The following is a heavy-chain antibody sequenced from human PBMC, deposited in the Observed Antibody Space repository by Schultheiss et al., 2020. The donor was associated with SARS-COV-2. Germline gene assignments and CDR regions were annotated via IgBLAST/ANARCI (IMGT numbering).Heavy chain of an antibody. CDR1: GFSLSNARMG. D-gene: IGHD6-13*01. Sequence: SGPTLVKPTETLTLTCTVSGFSLSNARMGVSWIRQPPGKALEWLAHIFSNDEKSYSTSLKSRLTITKDTSKNQVVLTMTNMDPVDTATYYCAHGSSWYSGPPDYWGQGTLVTVSS. CDR2: IFSNDEK. V-gene: IGHV2-26*01. J-gene: IGHJ4*02. CDR3: AHGSSWYSGPPDY.